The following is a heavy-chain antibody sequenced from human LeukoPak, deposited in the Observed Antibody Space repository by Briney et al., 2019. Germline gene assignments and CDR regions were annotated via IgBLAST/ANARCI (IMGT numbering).Heavy chain of an antibody. Sequence: GGSLRLSCAASGFSVSDYYMNWIRLSPGKGLEWVSHITRKAAIEYGDSVRGRFTISRDNANNLVYLHMDSLRPEDTAVYYCARGTYYSGSGPGNWFDPWGHGTLVTVSS. J-gene: IGHJ5*02. CDR3: ARGTYYSGSGPGNWFDP. CDR1: GFSVSDYY. CDR2: ITRKAAI. D-gene: IGHD3-10*01. V-gene: IGHV3-11*01.